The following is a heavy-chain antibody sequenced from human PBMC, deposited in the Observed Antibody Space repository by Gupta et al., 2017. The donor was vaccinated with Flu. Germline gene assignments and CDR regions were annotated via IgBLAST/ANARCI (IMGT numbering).Heavy chain of an antibody. CDR3: AKDRVAVSHAFDI. CDR1: GFTFDDYA. CDR2: ISWNSARR. Sequence: EVQLVASGGGLVQPGRSLRLSCAAPGFTFDDYAMHWVRQAPGKGLEWVSGISWNSARRDYADAVKGRFTISRDNAKNSLYLQMNSLRTEDTDLYYCAKDRVAVSHAFDIWGQGTMVTVSS. V-gene: IGHV3-9*01. J-gene: IGHJ3*02. D-gene: IGHD6-19*01.